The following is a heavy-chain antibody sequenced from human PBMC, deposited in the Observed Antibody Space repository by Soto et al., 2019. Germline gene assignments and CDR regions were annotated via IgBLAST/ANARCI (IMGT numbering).Heavy chain of an antibody. CDR3: ARGSPYTAGMAY. V-gene: IGHV3-7*01. Sequence: EVQLVESGGGLVQPGGSLRLSCAGSGFTFSTLWMNWVRQAPGKGLEWVATIKDDGREKYYVDSVKGRFTISRDTATNSVYLQMNSLRADDTAVYFCARGSPYTAGMAYWDQGSLVSVSS. CDR1: GFTFSTLW. CDR2: IKDDGREK. J-gene: IGHJ4*02. D-gene: IGHD3-10*01.